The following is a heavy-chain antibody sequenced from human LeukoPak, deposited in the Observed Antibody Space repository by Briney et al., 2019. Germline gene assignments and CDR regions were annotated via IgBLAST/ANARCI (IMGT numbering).Heavy chain of an antibody. CDR2: IIPILGIA. Sequence: SVKVSCKASGGTFSSYAISWVRQAPGQGLEWMGRIIPILGIANYAQKFQGRVTITSDNSTSTAYMQLSSLRSEDTAVYYCARRYCSGGSCYPFDYWGQGTLVTVSS. CDR3: ARRYCSGGSCYPFDY. V-gene: IGHV1-69*04. CDR1: GGTFSSYA. J-gene: IGHJ4*02. D-gene: IGHD2-15*01.